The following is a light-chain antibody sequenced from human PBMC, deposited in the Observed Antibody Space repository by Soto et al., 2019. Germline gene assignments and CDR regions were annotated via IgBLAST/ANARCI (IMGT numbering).Light chain of an antibody. J-gene: IGLJ1*01. CDR3: SLYTSSSTIYV. V-gene: IGLV2-18*01. Sequence: QSALTQPPSVSGSPGQSVTISCTGTSSDVGSYNRVSWYQQPPGTAPKLMIYEVSNRPSGVPDRFSGSKSGNTASLPISGLQAADEADYSCSLYTSSSTIYVFGTGTKAPVL. CDR1: SSDVGSYNR. CDR2: EVS.